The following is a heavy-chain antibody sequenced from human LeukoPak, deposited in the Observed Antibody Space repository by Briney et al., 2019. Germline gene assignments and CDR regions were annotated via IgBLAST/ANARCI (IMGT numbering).Heavy chain of an antibody. CDR2: IRSKAYGGTT. J-gene: IGHJ4*02. V-gene: IGHV3-49*05. Sequence: KSGGSLRLSCTASGFTFGDYAMSWFRQAPGKGLEWVGFIRSKAYGGTTEYAASVKGRFTISRDDSKSIAYLQMNSLKTEDTAVYYCTREGGYYDSSGYYTPFDYWGQGTLVTVSS. CDR3: TREGGYYDSSGYYTPFDY. CDR1: GFTFGDYA. D-gene: IGHD3-22*01.